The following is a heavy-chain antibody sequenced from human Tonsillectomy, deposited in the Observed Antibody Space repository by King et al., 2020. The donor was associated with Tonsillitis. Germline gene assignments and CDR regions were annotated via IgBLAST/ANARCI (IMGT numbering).Heavy chain of an antibody. D-gene: IGHD3-3*01. V-gene: IGHV3-48*01. Sequence: VQLVESVGGMVQPGGSLRVSCTASGFTFSRYSMIWVRQAPGKGPEWISYISNKGTTTYYADSGKGRFTISRDNAKNSLSLQMNSLRVEDTAVYYCTSGGNADYDFWSGHWGQGALVTVSS. J-gene: IGHJ4*02. CDR2: ISNKGTTT. CDR3: TSGGNADYDFWSGH. CDR1: GFTFSRYS.